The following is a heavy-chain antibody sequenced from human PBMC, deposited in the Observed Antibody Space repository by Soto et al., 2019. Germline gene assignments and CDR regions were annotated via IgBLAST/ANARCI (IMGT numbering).Heavy chain of an antibody. D-gene: IGHD4-17*01. J-gene: IGHJ4*02. V-gene: IGHV4-31*03. CDR1: GGSISSFCYY. Sequence: SETLSLTCTVSGGSISSFCYYWSWIRQHPGKGLEWIGYIYYSGSTYYNPSLKSRVTISVDTSKNQFSLKLSSVTAADTAVYYCARDDYGDYSLVYWGQGTLVTVSS. CDR2: IYYSGST. CDR3: ARDDYGDYSLVY.